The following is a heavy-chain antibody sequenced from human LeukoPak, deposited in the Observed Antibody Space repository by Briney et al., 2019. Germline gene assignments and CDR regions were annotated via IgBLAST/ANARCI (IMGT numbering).Heavy chain of an antibody. CDR2: ISAYNGNT. J-gene: IGHJ5*02. D-gene: IGHD3-3*01. Sequence: GASVKVSCKASGYTFTSYGISWVRQAPGQGLEWMGWISAYNGNTNYAQKLQGRVTMTTDTSTSTAYMVLRSLRSDDTAVYYCARDLRATIFGGPTGWFDPWGQGTLVTVSS. V-gene: IGHV1-18*01. CDR1: GYTFTSYG. CDR3: ARDLRATIFGGPTGWFDP.